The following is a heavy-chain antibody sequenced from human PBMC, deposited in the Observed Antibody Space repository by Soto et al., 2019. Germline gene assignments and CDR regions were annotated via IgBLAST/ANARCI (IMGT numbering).Heavy chain of an antibody. CDR3: TTKYYYDSSGYCPFDY. D-gene: IGHD3-22*01. J-gene: IGHJ4*02. V-gene: IGHV3-15*01. CDR2: IKSKTDGGTT. Sequence: GGSLRLSCAASGFTFSNAWMIWVRQAPGKGLEWVGRIKSKTDGGTTDYAAPVKGRFTISRDDSKNTLYLQMNSLKTEDTAVYYCTTKYYYDSSGYCPFDYWGQGTLVTVSS. CDR1: GFTFSNAW.